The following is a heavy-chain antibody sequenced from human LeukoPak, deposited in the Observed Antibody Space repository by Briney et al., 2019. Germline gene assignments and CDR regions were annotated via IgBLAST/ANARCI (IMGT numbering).Heavy chain of an antibody. CDR3: ARPVDTAMAYPFDY. J-gene: IGHJ4*02. V-gene: IGHV5-51*01. Sequence: GESLKISCKGSGYSFTSYWIGWVRQTPGKGLEWMGIIYPGDSDTRYSPSFQGQVTISADRSISTAYLQWSSLKASDTAMYYCARPVDTAMAYPFDYWGQGTLVTVSS. CDR2: IYPGDSDT. D-gene: IGHD5-18*01. CDR1: GYSFTSYW.